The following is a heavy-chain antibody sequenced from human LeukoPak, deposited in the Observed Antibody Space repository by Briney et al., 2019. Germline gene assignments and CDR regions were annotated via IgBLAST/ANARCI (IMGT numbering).Heavy chain of an antibody. CDR2: ISSDGGST. V-gene: IGHV3-64D*09. J-gene: IGHJ4*02. D-gene: IGHD3/OR15-3a*01. CDR1: GFTFSDFS. CDR3: VKDWTRAVSDS. Sequence: GGSLRLSCSASGFTFSDFSMHWVRQPPGKGLEYVSAISSDGGSTYYAYSANGRFTISRDNSKNTLYLQMSSLRVDDTAMYYWVKDWTRAVSDSWGQGTLVTVSS.